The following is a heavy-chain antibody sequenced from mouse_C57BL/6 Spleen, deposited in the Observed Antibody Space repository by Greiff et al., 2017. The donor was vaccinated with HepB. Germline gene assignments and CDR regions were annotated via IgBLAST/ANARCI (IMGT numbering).Heavy chain of an antibody. CDR3: TREHYSNGYFDY. Sequence: EVHLVESGEGLVKPGGSLKLSCAASGFTFSSYAMSWVRQTPEKRLEWVAYISSGGDYIYYADTVKGRFTISRDNARNTLYLQMSSLKSEDTAMYYCTREHYSNGYFDYWGQGTTLTVSS. V-gene: IGHV5-9-1*02. J-gene: IGHJ2*01. CDR1: GFTFSSYA. D-gene: IGHD2-5*01. CDR2: ISSGGDYI.